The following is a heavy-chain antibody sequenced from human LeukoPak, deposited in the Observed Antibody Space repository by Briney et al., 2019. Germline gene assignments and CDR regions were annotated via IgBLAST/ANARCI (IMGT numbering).Heavy chain of an antibody. CDR1: GFSFTTYE. CDR2: ISSSGRTI. V-gene: IGHV3-48*03. J-gene: IGHJ3*01. Sequence: PGGSLRLSCAACGFSFTTYEMNWVRVAPGKGLEWISFISSSGRTIYYADSVKGRFTISRDNAKNSLYLQMNSLRAEDTAVYYCARGGNIGSKYNAFDVWGQGTMVTVPS. CDR3: ARGGNIGSKYNAFDV. D-gene: IGHD2/OR15-2a*01.